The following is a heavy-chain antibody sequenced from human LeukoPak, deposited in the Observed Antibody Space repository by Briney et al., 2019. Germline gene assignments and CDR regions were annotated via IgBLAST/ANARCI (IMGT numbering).Heavy chain of an antibody. V-gene: IGHV4-30-4*08. CDR1: GGSISSGDYY. CDR3: ARGALSDCGGDCYPDAFDI. J-gene: IGHJ3*02. CDR2: IYYSGST. D-gene: IGHD2-21*01. Sequence: SETLSLTCTVSGGSISSGDYYWSWIRQPPGKGLEWIGYIYYSGSTYYNPSLKSRVTISVDTSKNQFSLKLSSVTAADTAVYYCARGALSDCGGDCYPDAFDIWGQGTMVTVSS.